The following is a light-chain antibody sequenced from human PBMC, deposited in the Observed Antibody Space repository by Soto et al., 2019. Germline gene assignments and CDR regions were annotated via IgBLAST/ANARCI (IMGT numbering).Light chain of an antibody. Sequence: AIRMTQSPSSLSASTGDRVTITCRASQGISSYLAWYQQKPVKAPKLLIYAASTLQSGVPSRFSGSGSGTHFTLTISCLQAEDFATSPITVGQGTKLEIK. CDR3: T. CDR2: AAS. V-gene: IGKV1-8*01. CDR1: QGISSY. J-gene: IGKJ2*01.